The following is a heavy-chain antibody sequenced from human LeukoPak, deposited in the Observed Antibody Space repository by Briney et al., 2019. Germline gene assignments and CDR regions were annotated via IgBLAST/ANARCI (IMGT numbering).Heavy chain of an antibody. CDR1: GFTFSSYA. V-gene: IGHV4-34*01. CDR2: INHSGST. CDR3: ARFRANYYYYYGMDV. Sequence: GSLRLSCAASGFTFSSYAMNWIRQPPGKGLEWIGEINHSGSTNYNPSLKSRVTISVDTSKNQFSLKLSSVTAADTAVYYCARFRANYYYYYGMDVWGQGTTVTVSS. D-gene: IGHD3-10*01. J-gene: IGHJ6*02.